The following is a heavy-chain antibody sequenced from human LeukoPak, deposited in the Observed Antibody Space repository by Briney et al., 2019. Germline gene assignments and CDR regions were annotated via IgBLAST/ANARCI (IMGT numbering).Heavy chain of an antibody. CDR3: ARESSSFLDY. D-gene: IGHD6-6*01. Sequence: PGGSLRLSCAASGFTFSSYWMSWVRQAPGKGLEWVSVIYSGGSTYYADSVKGRFTISRDNSKNTLYLQMNSLRADDTAVYYCARESSSFLDYWGQGTLVTVSS. V-gene: IGHV3-53*01. CDR1: GFTFSSYW. CDR2: IYSGGST. J-gene: IGHJ4*02.